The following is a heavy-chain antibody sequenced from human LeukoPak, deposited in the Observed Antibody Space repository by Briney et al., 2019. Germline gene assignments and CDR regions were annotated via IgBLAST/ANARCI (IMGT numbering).Heavy chain of an antibody. D-gene: IGHD3-22*01. V-gene: IGHV3-23*01. CDR3: AKITMIVVVPTHFDY. J-gene: IGHJ4*02. CDR1: GFTFSSYA. Sequence: GGSLRLSCAASGFTFSSYAMSWVRQAPGKGLEWVSAISGSGGSTYYADSVKGRFTISRDNSKNTLYLQMGSLRAEDTAVYYCAKITMIVVVPTHFDYWGQGTLVTVSS. CDR2: ISGSGGST.